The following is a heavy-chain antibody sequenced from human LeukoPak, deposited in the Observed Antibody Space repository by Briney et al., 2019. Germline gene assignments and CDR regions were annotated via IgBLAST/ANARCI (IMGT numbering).Heavy chain of an antibody. D-gene: IGHD2/OR15-2a*01. CDR2: MNQDGSAK. J-gene: IGHJ5*02. CDR3: ARLPGYFGAS. V-gene: IGHV3-7*01. Sequence: GGSLRLSCAASGFTFSDSWMSWVRQAPGKGLEWVANMNQDGSAKDYVDSVKGRFTISRDNARNSLYLQMSSLRAEDTAVYYCARLPGYFGASWGQGTLVTVSS. CDR1: GFTFSDSW.